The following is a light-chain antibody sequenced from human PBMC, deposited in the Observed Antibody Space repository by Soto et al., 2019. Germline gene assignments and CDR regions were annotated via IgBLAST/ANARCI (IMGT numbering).Light chain of an antibody. V-gene: IGKV1-9*01. CDR2: AAS. Sequence: IQLTQSPSSLSASVGDRVTITCRASQGISSYLAWYQQKPGKVPELLIYAASTLQSGVPSRFSGSGSGTDFTRTISSLQPEDFATYYCQQISTYPATFGQGTRLELK. J-gene: IGKJ5*01. CDR3: QQISTYPAT. CDR1: QGISSY.